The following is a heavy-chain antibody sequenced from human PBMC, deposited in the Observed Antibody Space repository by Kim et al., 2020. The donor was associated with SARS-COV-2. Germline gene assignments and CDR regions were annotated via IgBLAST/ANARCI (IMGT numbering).Heavy chain of an antibody. CDR3: MKGGWGWIWDH. Sequence: GGSLRLSCTTSGFTFTGYAMSWVRQAPGKGLEWVSSIDGSDGTTYYVDSVKGRFTISRDNSKNTLYLQMSTLRADDTAVYYCMKGGWGWIWDHWGQGPWSPSPQ. V-gene: IGHV3-23*01. CDR2: IDGSDGTT. CDR1: GFTFTGYA. J-gene: IGHJ4*02. D-gene: IGHD2-2*03.